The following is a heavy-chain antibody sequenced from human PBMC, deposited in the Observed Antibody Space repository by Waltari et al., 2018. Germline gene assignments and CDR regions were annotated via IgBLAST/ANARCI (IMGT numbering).Heavy chain of an antibody. CDR3: ARVPRYCGTGGCSNFDS. Sequence: QVQLQESGPGLVKPSETLSLTCAVSGYSISSGYYWGWIRQPPRKGLEWIGSIYQSGSTYYNTARKSRVTISVDTSKNQFSLKLTSVTAADTAIYYCARVPRYCGTGGCSNFDSWGQGTQVTVSS. J-gene: IGHJ1*01. CDR2: IYQSGST. V-gene: IGHV4-38-2*01. CDR1: GYSISSGYY. D-gene: IGHD2-15*01.